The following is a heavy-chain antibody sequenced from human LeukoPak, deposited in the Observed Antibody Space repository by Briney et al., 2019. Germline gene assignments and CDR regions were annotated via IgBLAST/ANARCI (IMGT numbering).Heavy chain of an antibody. V-gene: IGHV4-59*01. J-gene: IGHJ5*02. D-gene: IGHD6-13*01. CDR2: IYYSGST. Sequence: PSETLSLTCTVSGGSISSYYWSWIRQPPGKGLEWIGYIYYSGSTNYNPSLKSRVTISVDTSKNQFSLKLSSVTAADTAVYYCARAPWKQLSTGYNWFDPWGQGTLATVSS. CDR1: GGSISSYY. CDR3: ARAPWKQLSTGYNWFDP.